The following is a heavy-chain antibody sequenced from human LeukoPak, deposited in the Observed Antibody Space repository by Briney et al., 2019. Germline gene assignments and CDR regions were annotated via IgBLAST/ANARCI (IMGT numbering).Heavy chain of an antibody. D-gene: IGHD2/OR15-2a*01. CDR1: GFTFSNYD. J-gene: IGHJ4*02. CDR2: ITYDGNDK. V-gene: IGHV3-30*03. CDR3: AAMSTLDS. Sequence: PGGSLRLSCAASGFTFSNYDIHWVRQAPGKGLEWLTAITYDGNDKYYADSVKGRFTVSRDNSKNTLYLHMNSLRAEDTAVYYCAAMSTLDSWGQGTLVTVSS.